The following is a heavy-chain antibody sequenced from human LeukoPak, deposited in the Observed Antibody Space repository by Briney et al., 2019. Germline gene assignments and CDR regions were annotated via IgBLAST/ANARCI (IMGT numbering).Heavy chain of an antibody. CDR1: GYTFTSYG. CDR3: ARGDDYGDYGYYFDY. D-gene: IGHD4-17*01. Sequence: GASVKVSCKASGYTFTSYGISWVRQAPGQGLEWMGWISAYNGNTNYAQKLQGRVTTTTDTSTSTAYMELRSLRSDDTAVYYCARGDDYGDYGYYFDYWGQGTLVTVSS. V-gene: IGHV1-18*01. J-gene: IGHJ4*02. CDR2: ISAYNGNT.